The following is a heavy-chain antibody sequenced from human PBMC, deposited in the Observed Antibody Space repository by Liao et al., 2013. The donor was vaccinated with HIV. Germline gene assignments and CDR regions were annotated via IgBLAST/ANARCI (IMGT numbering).Heavy chain of an antibody. CDR1: GGSISSGSYY. V-gene: IGHV4-61*01. D-gene: IGHD2-15*01. CDR2: IDYGGSA. Sequence: QVKLQESGPGLVKPSQTLSLTCSVSGGSISSGSYYWSWIRQPPGKGLEWIGHIDYGGSANYNPSLKSRVTLSIDTSKNQFSLKLSSVTAADTAVYYCARERIPLKFGYFDLWGRGTLVAVSS. J-gene: IGHJ2*01. CDR3: ARERIPLKFGYFDL.